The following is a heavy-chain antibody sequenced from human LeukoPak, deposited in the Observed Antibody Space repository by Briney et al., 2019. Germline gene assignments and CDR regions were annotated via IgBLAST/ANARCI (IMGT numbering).Heavy chain of an antibody. CDR1: AYTFTVAS. CDR2: INPHSAGT. D-gene: IGHD3-22*01. J-gene: IGHJ2*01. Sequence: GASVKLSCKASAYTFTVASMHWVRQAPGPRLEWMGWINPHSAGTNYVKKFQGRVTMTRDTSISTAYMELSRLRSDDSAVYYCAHMSYYDDSGGPRRGYFDLWGRGTLVTVSS. V-gene: IGHV1-2*02. CDR3: AHMSYYDDSGGPRRGYFDL.